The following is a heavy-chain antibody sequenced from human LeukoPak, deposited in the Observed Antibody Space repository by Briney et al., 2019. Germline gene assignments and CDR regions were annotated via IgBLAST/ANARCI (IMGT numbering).Heavy chain of an antibody. CDR3: ARERLSSDMNWFDP. D-gene: IGHD2-21*02. CDR2: IHYSGST. V-gene: IGHV4-39*07. CDR1: GGSIRSSSYY. Sequence: SETLSLTCTVSGGSIRSSSYYWSWIRQPPGKGLEWIGSIHYSGSTYYNPSLKSRVTISVDTSKNQFSLKLSSVTAADTAVYYCARERLSSDMNWFDPWGQGTLVTVSS. J-gene: IGHJ5*02.